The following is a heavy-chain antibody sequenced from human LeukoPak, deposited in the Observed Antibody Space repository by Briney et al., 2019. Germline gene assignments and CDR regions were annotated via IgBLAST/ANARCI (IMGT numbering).Heavy chain of an antibody. Sequence: GASVKVSCKASGYTFTSYYMPRVRQAPGQGLEWMGIINPSGGSTSYAQKFQGRVTMTRDMSTSTVYMELSSLRSEDTAVYYCARVAGRIVGATYFDYWGQGTLVTVSS. CDR2: INPSGGST. V-gene: IGHV1-46*01. J-gene: IGHJ4*02. D-gene: IGHD1-26*01. CDR1: GYTFTSYY. CDR3: ARVAGRIVGATYFDY.